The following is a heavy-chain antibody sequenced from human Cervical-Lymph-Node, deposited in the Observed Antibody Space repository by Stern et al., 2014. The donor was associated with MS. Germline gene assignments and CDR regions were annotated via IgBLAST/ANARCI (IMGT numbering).Heavy chain of an antibody. D-gene: IGHD6-19*01. J-gene: IGHJ6*02. Sequence: QVTLKESGPALVKPTQTLTLTCTFSGFSLSTSGMCVSWIRQPPGKALEWLALIDWDADKYYSTYLKTRLTISKEATKTQVVLTMTNMDPVDTATYYCARTIGVAGTGYYYDYGMDVWGQGTTVTVSS. CDR1: GFSLSTSGMC. V-gene: IGHV2-70*01. CDR2: IDWDADK. CDR3: ARTIGVAGTGYYYDYGMDV.